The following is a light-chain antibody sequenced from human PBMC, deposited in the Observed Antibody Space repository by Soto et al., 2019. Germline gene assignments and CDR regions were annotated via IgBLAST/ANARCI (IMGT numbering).Light chain of an antibody. V-gene: IGKV1-9*01. J-gene: IGKJ3*01. CDR1: QGISTY. CDR3: QQLNPCHLFT. CDR2: AAS. Sequence: IQLTQSPSSLSASVGDRVIITCRASQGISTYLAWYQQKPGKAPKLLIYAASTLQSGVPSRFSGSGSGTEFTLPISSLQPEDFATYYCQQLNPCHLFTFGPGTKVDIK.